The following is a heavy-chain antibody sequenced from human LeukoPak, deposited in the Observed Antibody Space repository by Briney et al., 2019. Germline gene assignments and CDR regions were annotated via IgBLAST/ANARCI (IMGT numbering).Heavy chain of an antibody. CDR3: ANSVTFGGALRGN. Sequence: PGGSLRLSCAASGFSFSSYSMNWVRQAPGKGLEWVSYISTSSSIIYYADSVKGRLTISRDNAKNSLYLQMNSLRAEDTAVYYCANSVTFGGALRGNWGQGTLVTVSS. J-gene: IGHJ4*02. CDR2: ISTSSSII. CDR1: GFSFSSYS. V-gene: IGHV3-48*01. D-gene: IGHD3-16*01.